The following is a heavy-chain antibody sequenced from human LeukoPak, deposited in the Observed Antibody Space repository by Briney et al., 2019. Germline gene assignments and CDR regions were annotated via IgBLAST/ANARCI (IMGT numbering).Heavy chain of an antibody. Sequence: ASVKVSCKASGYTFTSYAMHWVRQAPGQRLEWMGWINAGNGNTKYSQKFQGRVTITRDTSASTAYMELSSLRSEDTAVYYCAVGIAAAGTTYYFYYWGQGTLVTVSS. D-gene: IGHD6-13*01. CDR2: INAGNGNT. J-gene: IGHJ4*02. V-gene: IGHV1-3*01. CDR3: AVGIAAAGTTYYFYY. CDR1: GYTFTSYA.